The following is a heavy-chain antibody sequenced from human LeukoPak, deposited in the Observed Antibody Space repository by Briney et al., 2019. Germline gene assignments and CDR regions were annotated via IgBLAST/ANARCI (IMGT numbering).Heavy chain of an antibody. CDR3: ARDSPIMGTFYAFDI. Sequence: GASVKVSCKASGYTFTGYYLHWVRQAPGQGPEWMGQKNPNSGGTNYAQKFQGRVTMTRDTSISTAYMELTRLRSDDTAVYYCARDSPIMGTFYAFDIWGQGTMVTVS. D-gene: IGHD2/OR15-2a*01. V-gene: IGHV1-2*06. CDR1: GYTFTGYY. CDR2: KNPNSGGT. J-gene: IGHJ3*02.